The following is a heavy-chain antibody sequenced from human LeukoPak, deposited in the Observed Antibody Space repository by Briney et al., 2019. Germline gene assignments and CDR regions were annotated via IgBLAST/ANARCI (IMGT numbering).Heavy chain of an antibody. V-gene: IGHV3-48*02. J-gene: IGHJ4*02. CDR1: GLTFKTYN. D-gene: IGHD3-10*01. CDR3: ARDSDLPYFDY. CDR2: ISSTGSTI. Sequence: GGSLRLSCAAYGLTFKTYNMNCVRQAPGKGLEWVSYISSTGSTIFYADSVKGRFTISRDNAKNSLYLQMNSLTDEDTAVYYWARDSDLPYFDYWGQGTLVTVSS.